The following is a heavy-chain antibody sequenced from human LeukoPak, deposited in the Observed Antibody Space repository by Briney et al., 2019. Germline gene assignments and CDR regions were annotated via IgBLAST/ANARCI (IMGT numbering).Heavy chain of an antibody. Sequence: GGSLRLSCAASGFTFSSYEMNWVRQAPGKGLEWVSYISSSGSTIYYADSVKGRFTISRDNAKNSLYLQMNSLRAEDTAVYYCARARSYYGSGSYSDYWGQGTLATVSS. J-gene: IGHJ4*02. D-gene: IGHD3-10*01. V-gene: IGHV3-48*03. CDR2: ISSSGSTI. CDR3: ARARSYYGSGSYSDY. CDR1: GFTFSSYE.